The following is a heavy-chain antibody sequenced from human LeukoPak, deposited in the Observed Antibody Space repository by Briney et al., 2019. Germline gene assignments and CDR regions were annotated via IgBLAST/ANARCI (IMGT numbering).Heavy chain of an antibody. V-gene: IGHV4-59*08. J-gene: IGHJ4*02. Sequence: RSSETLSLTCTVSGGSISGYYWSWIRQPLGKGPEWIGYIYYSGSTNYNPSLKSRVTISVDTSKNQFSLKMNSVTAADTAVYYCARLASSGWSHCDYWGQGTLVTVSS. D-gene: IGHD6-19*01. CDR1: GGSISGYY. CDR3: ARLASSGWSHCDY. CDR2: IYYSGST.